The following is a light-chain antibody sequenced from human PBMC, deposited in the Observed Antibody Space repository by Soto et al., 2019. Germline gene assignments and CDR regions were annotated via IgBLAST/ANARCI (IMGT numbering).Light chain of an antibody. CDR1: QSVGSW. V-gene: IGKV1-5*01. CDR2: DAS. Sequence: DIQMTQSPSTLSASVGDRVTISCRASQSVGSWLAWYQQKPGKAPKFLIYDASTLESGVPSRFSGSGSGTEFTLTISSLQPDDFATYYCQQYDNYPRTFGGGTKVDIK. CDR3: QQYDNYPRT. J-gene: IGKJ4*01.